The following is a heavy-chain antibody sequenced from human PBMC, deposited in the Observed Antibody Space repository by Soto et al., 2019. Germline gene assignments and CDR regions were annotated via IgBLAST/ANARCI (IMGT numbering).Heavy chain of an antibody. J-gene: IGHJ5*01. CDR2: ISDDGNVK. CDR3: ARGGLRFVEWLNSDS. D-gene: IGHD3-3*01. Sequence: QAGGSLRLSCAASGFTFSNHAMHWVRQAPGKGLEWVAVISDDGNVKSYADSVKGRFIISRDNSKSTLFVKMNSLTADDTAVYYCARGGLRFVEWLNSDSWGQGTLVTVSS. CDR1: GFTFSNHA. V-gene: IGHV3-30*04.